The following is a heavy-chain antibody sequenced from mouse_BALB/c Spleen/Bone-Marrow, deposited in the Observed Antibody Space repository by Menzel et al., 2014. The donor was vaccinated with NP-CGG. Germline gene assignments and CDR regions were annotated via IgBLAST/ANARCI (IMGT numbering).Heavy chain of an antibody. Sequence: QVQLQQSGAELVRPGVSVKVSCKASGYTFTNYWINWVRRRPGQGLEWIGNIYPSDSYSNYNQKFKDKATLTVDKSSSTAYMQLSSPTSEDSAVYYCTRRDRYDYYGVDYWGQGTSVTVSS. V-gene: IGHV1-69*02. CDR3: TRRDRYDYYGVDY. D-gene: IGHD2-14*01. CDR1: GYTFTNYW. CDR2: IYPSDSYS. J-gene: IGHJ4*01.